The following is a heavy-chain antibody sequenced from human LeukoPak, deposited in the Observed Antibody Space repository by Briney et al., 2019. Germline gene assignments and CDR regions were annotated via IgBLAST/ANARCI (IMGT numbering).Heavy chain of an antibody. CDR3: ARSGSSSGYLFDY. J-gene: IGHJ4*02. V-gene: IGHV4-39*01. CDR2: VYYSGST. D-gene: IGHD3-22*01. CDR1: GGSISSRSYY. Sequence: PSETLSLTCTVSGGSISSRSYYWGWIRQPPGKGLERIGSVYYSGSTYYNPSLKSRVTISVDTSKNQFSLKLSSVTAADTAVYYCARSGSSSGYLFDYWGQGTLVTVSS.